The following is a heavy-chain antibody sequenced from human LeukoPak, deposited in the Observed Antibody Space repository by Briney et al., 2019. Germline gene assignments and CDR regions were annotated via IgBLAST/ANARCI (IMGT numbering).Heavy chain of an antibody. V-gene: IGHV4-59*01. CDR2: IYYSGST. D-gene: IGHD2-21*02. CDR3: ARDFGGDWGAFDI. J-gene: IGHJ3*02. CDR1: GGSISSYY. Sequence: KSSETLSLTCTVSGGSISSYYWSWIRQPPGKGLEWIGYIYYSGSTNYNPSLKSRVTISVDTSKNQFSLKLSSVTAADTAVYYCARDFGGDWGAFDIWGQGTMVTVSS.